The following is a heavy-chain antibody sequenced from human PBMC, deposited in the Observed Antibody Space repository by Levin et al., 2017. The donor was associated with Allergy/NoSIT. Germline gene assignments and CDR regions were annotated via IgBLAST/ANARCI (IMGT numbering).Heavy chain of an antibody. CDR2: ISSGSGHI. CDR3: ARDSRAGYYGSGSPYY. Sequence: ASVKVSCAASGFTFSSYSMHWVRQAPGKGLEWVSSISSGSGHISYADSVKGRFTISRDNAKNSLYLQMNTLRAEDTAVYYCARDSRAGYYGSGSPYYWGQGTLVTVSS. CDR1: GFTFSSYS. V-gene: IGHV3-21*01. D-gene: IGHD3-10*01. J-gene: IGHJ4*02.